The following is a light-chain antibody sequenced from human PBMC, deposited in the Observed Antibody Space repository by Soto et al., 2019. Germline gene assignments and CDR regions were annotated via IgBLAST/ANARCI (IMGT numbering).Light chain of an antibody. CDR3: AAWDDSLNGYV. Sequence: QSVLTQPPSASGTPGQRVTISFSVSSSNIGSNSVNWYQQLPGTAPKLLIYSNNQRPSGVPDRFSGSKSGTSASMSISGLQSGDEADYYCAAWDDSLNGYVFRTGTKLPVL. V-gene: IGLV1-44*01. J-gene: IGLJ1*01. CDR1: SSNIGSNS. CDR2: SNN.